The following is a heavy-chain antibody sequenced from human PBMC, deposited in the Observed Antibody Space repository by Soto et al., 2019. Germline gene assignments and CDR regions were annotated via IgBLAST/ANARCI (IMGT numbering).Heavy chain of an antibody. CDR2: NYWDDDK. Sequence: QITLNESGPTVVRPTETLTLTCRFSGFSLTTSGVGVGWIRQSPGKAPEWLALNYWDDDKRYSASLKSRLTITKYTSKTQVVLTVSDLDPTDTATYYCAHRVLRTVFGLVTTTAIYFDFWGQGTPVAVSS. CDR3: AHRVLRTVFGLVTTTAIYFDF. V-gene: IGHV2-5*02. D-gene: IGHD3-3*01. J-gene: IGHJ4*02. CDR1: GFSLTTSGVG.